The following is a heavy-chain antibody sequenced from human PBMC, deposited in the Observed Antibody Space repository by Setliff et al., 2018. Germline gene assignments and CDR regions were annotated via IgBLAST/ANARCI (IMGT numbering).Heavy chain of an antibody. CDR2: IYYSGST. CDR3: ARDNQIAAYAFDI. V-gene: IGHV4-38-2*02. D-gene: IGHD2-21*01. CDR1: GYSISSGYY. Sequence: SETLSLTCTVSGYSISSGYYWGWIRQPPGKGLEWIGYIYYSGSTNYNPSLKSRVTISVDTSKNQFSLKLSSVTAADTAVYYCARDNQIAAYAFDIWGQGTMVTVSS. J-gene: IGHJ3*02.